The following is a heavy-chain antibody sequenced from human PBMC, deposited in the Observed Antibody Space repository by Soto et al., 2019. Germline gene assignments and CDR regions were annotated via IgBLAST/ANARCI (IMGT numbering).Heavy chain of an antibody. CDR2: IYSSGST. J-gene: IGHJ4*02. D-gene: IGHD1-26*01. CDR1: GGSITCYH. V-gene: IGHV4-4*07. Sequence: SETLSLTCTVSGGSITCYHWSWIRQPAGEGLEWIGRIYSSGSTKYNPSLKSRVTMSVDTSKNQFSLNLISVTAADTAVYYCARSGGSFNLDFWGLGTLVTVSS. CDR3: ARSGGSFNLDF.